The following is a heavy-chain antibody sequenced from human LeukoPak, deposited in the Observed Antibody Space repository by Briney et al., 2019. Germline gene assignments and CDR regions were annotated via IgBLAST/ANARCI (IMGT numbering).Heavy chain of an antibody. J-gene: IGHJ6*03. CDR1: GFTFSSYR. V-gene: IGHV3-7*01. D-gene: IGHD3-10*01. Sequence: GGSLRLSCAASGFTFSSYRMSWVRQAPGKGLEWVANIKQDGSEKYYVDSVKGRFTISRDNAKNSLYLQMNSLRAEDTAVYYCAREKEMVRGGNYYYMDVWGKGTTVTVSS. CDR2: IKQDGSEK. CDR3: AREKEMVRGGNYYYMDV.